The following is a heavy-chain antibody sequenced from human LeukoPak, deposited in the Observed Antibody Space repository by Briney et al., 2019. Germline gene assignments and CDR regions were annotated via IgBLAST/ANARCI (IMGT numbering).Heavy chain of an antibody. CDR2: INPNSGGT. CDR3: ARVPYYYDSSGYYPTTTLDY. D-gene: IGHD3-22*01. Sequence: ASVKVSCKASGYTFTGYYMHWVRQAPGQGLEWMGSINPNSGGTNYPQKFQGRVTMTRDTSISTAYMELSRLRSDDTAVYYCARVPYYYDSSGYYPTTTLDYWGQGTLVTVSS. V-gene: IGHV1-2*02. CDR1: GYTFTGYY. J-gene: IGHJ4*02.